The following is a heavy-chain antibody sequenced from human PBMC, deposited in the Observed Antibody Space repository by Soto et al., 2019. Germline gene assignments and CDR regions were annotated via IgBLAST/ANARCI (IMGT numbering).Heavy chain of an antibody. CDR1: GFMFSSHA. J-gene: IGHJ6*02. V-gene: IGHV3-23*01. Sequence: GGSLRLSCVASGFMFSSHALSWVRQAPGKGLEWVSIISDSGDNTYYADSVKGRFTISRDNSKNTVYLQMNSLRGEDTAVYHCAKGRGGGFYYYGMDVWGRGTTVSVYS. D-gene: IGHD6-25*01. CDR2: ISDSGDNT. CDR3: AKGRGGGFYYYGMDV.